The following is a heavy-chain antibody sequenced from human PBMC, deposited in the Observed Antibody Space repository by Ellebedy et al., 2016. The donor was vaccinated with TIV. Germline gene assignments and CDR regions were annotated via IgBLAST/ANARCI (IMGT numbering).Heavy chain of an antibody. CDR2: VYYSGST. J-gene: IGHJ5*02. CDR1: GGSISNNY. Sequence: MPSETLSLTCSVSGGSISNNYWSWIRQSPGKGLEWIGNVYYSGSTHYNPSLKSRVAISVDTSKNQFFLRLSSLTAADTAIYYCARQHYYGSGRYKWFDPWGQGTLVTVSS. V-gene: IGHV4-39*01. D-gene: IGHD3-10*01. CDR3: ARQHYYGSGRYKWFDP.